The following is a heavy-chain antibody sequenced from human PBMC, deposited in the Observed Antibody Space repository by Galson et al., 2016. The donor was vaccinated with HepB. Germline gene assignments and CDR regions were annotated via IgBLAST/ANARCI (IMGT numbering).Heavy chain of an antibody. CDR2: ISGDGAST. CDR1: GFTFRSYG. CDR3: AKEEGGWYGDWFDP. V-gene: IGHV3-23*01. D-gene: IGHD6-19*01. J-gene: IGHJ5*02. Sequence: SLRLSCAASGFTFRSYGMSWVRQVPGKGLEWVSTISGDGASTYYADSVKGRFSISRDNSRTTLDLQMNSLRAEDTAVYYCAKEEGGWYGDWFDPWGQGTLVTVSS.